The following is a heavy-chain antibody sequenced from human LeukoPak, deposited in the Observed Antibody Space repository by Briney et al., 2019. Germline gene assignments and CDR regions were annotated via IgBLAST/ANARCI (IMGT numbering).Heavy chain of an antibody. CDR1: GFTFSTSS. CDR3: ARLGVGATRDAFDI. J-gene: IGHJ3*02. Sequence: GGSLRLSCAASGFTFSTSSMHWVRQAPGKGLEWVSGISSSGGYIFYADSVKGRFTISRDNAKNSLYLQMNSLRAEDTALYYCARLGVGATRDAFDIWGQGTMVTVSS. CDR2: ISSSGGYI. V-gene: IGHV3-21*04. D-gene: IGHD1-26*01.